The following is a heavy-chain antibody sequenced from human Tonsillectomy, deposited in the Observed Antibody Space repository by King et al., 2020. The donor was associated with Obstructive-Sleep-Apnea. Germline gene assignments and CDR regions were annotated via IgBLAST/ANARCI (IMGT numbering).Heavy chain of an antibody. V-gene: IGHV4-39*07. D-gene: IGHD5-24*01. CDR1: GGSISSSSYY. Sequence: MQLQESGPGLVKPSETLSLTCTVSGGSISSSSYYWGWIRQPPGKGLEWIGDVFYSGSPHSNPSLKSRVTISVDTSKNQFSLKLSSVTAADTAVYYCARKHGDGYNDWGQGTLVTVSS. CDR3: ARKHGDGYND. CDR2: VFYSGSP. J-gene: IGHJ4*02.